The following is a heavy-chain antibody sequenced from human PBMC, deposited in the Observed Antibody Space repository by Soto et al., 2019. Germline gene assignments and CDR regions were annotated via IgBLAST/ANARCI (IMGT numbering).Heavy chain of an antibody. CDR1: GYSFTSYW. J-gene: IGHJ6*02. V-gene: IGHV5-10-1*01. D-gene: IGHD3-22*01. CDR3: ARPGVYYEISGYSNYYYHYGMDV. CDR2: IGPSDSYT. Sequence: PGESLKISCKGSGYSFTSYWISWVRQMPGKGLEWMGRIGPSDSYTNYSPSFQGHVTISADKSISTANLQWSSLKASDTAMYSCARPGVYYEISGYSNYYYHYGMDVWGHGTTVTVSS.